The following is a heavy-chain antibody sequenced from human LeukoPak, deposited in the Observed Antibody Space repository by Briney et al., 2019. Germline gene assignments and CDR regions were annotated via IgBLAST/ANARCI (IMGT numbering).Heavy chain of an antibody. CDR2: IYTSGST. J-gene: IGHJ3*02. V-gene: IGHV4-61*02. CDR1: GGSISSGGYY. CDR3: ARHSAHSSTNDAFDM. D-gene: IGHD6-13*01. Sequence: SETLSLTCTVSGGSISSGGYYWSWIRQPAGKGLEWIGRIYTSGSTNYNPSLKSRVTMSVDTSKNQFSLKLTSVTAADTAVYYCARHSAHSSTNDAFDMWGQGTLVIVSS.